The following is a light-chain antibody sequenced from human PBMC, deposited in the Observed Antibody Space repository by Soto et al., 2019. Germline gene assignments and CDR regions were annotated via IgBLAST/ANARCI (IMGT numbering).Light chain of an antibody. Sequence: EIVLTQSPATLSLAPGERATLSCMASQSVSSDLAWYQQKPGQAPRLLIYDASNRATGIPARFSGGVSGTDFTLTNSSLEPEDFAVYYCQQRGSWPSFGQGTRL. J-gene: IGKJ2*01. CDR1: QSVSSD. CDR2: DAS. CDR3: QQRGSWPS. V-gene: IGKV3-11*01.